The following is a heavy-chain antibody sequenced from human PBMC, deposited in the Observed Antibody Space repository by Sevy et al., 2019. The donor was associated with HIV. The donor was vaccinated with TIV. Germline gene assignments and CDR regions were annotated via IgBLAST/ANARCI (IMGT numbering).Heavy chain of an antibody. J-gene: IGHJ4*02. Sequence: SETLSLTCTVSGGSVSSGSYYWSWIRQPPGKGLEWIGYIYYSGSTNYNPYLKSRVTISVNTSKNQFSLKLSSVTAADTAVYYCARGALTGDFWSGYPLYYFDYWGQGTLVTVSS. CDR2: IYYSGST. D-gene: IGHD3-3*01. CDR1: GGSVSSGSYY. CDR3: ARGALTGDFWSGYPLYYFDY. V-gene: IGHV4-61*01.